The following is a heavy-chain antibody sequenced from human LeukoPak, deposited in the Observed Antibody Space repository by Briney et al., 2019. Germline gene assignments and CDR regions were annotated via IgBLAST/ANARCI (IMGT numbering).Heavy chain of an antibody. CDR2: ISSSGSTI. V-gene: IGHV3-11*01. D-gene: IGHD3-22*01. CDR3: ARSILYYYDSSGYSDDAFDI. Sequence: PGGSLRLSCAASGFTFSDYYMSWIRQAPGKGLEWVSYISSSGSTIYYADSVKGRFTISRDNAKNSLYLQMNSLRAEDTAVYYCARSILYYYDSSGYSDDAFDIWGQGTMVTVSS. CDR1: GFTFSDYY. J-gene: IGHJ3*02.